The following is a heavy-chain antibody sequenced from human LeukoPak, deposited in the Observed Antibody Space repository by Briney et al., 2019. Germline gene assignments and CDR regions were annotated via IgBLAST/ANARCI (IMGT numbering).Heavy chain of an antibody. Sequence: PGGSLRLSCAASGFTFSNYNMNWVRQAPGKGLEWVAVISYDGSNKYYADSVKGRFTISRDNSKNTLYLQMNSLRAEDTAVYYCARDDYYGSGSYSGTFDYWGQGTLVTVSS. CDR1: GFTFSNYN. CDR2: ISYDGSNK. D-gene: IGHD3-10*01. CDR3: ARDDYYGSGSYSGTFDY. J-gene: IGHJ4*02. V-gene: IGHV3-30*03.